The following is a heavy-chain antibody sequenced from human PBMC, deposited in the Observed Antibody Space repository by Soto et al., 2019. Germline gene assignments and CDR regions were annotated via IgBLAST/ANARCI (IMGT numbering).Heavy chain of an antibody. CDR3: ARAVVVAATAWFDP. CDR2: INAGNGNT. CDR1: GYTFTSYA. D-gene: IGHD2-15*01. Sequence: QVPLVQSGAEVKKPGASVKVSCKASGYTFTSYAMHWVRQAPGQRLEWMGWINAGNGNTKYSQKFQGRVTITRDTSASTAYMELSSLRSEDTAVYYCARAVVVAATAWFDPWGQGTLVTVSS. V-gene: IGHV1-3*01. J-gene: IGHJ5*02.